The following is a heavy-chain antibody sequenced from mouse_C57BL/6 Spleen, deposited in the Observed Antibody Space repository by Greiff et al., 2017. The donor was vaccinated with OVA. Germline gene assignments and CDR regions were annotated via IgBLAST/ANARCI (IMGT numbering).Heavy chain of an antibody. Sequence: EVKLVESGGGLVQPKGSLKLSCAASGFSFNTYSMNWVRQAPGKGLEWVARIRSKSNNYATYYADSVKDRFTISRDASESMLYLQMNNLKTEDTAMYYCVRQSSYYAMDYWGQGTSVTVSS. CDR3: VRQSSYYAMDY. J-gene: IGHJ4*01. V-gene: IGHV10-1*01. CDR1: GFSFNTYS. D-gene: IGHD1-3*01. CDR2: IRSKSNNYAT.